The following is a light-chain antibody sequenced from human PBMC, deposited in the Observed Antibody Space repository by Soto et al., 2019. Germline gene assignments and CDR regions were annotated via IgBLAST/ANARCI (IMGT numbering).Light chain of an antibody. Sequence: IPLTQSPSSLSASVGDRVTITCRASQGVSSYLAWYQQKPGKAPNLLIYVTSTLQSGVPSRFSGSGSGTDFTLTISSLQPEDFATYYCQQHNSYPLTFGGGIKVEIK. J-gene: IGKJ4*01. CDR2: VTS. V-gene: IGKV1-9*01. CDR1: QGVSSY. CDR3: QQHNSYPLT.